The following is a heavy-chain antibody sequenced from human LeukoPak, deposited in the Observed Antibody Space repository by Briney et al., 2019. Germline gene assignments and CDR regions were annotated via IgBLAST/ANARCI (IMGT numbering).Heavy chain of an antibody. CDR2: INADGSTT. CDR3: VVVVEPPDSDGFDV. CDR1: GFTFGDSW. Sequence: GGSLRLSCAASGFTFGDSWVHWVRQAPGKGLVWGSVINADGSTTTYADSVKGRFTISRDNARNTVSLQMNSLTIEDTAVYYCVVVVEPPDSDGFDVWGQGTMVTVSS. V-gene: IGHV3-74*01. D-gene: IGHD1-14*01. J-gene: IGHJ3*01.